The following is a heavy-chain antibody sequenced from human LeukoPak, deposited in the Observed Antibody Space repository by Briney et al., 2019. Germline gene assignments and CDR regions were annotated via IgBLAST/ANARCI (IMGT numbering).Heavy chain of an antibody. Sequence: PGRSLRLSCAASGFTVSSNYMSWVRQAPGKGLEWVSVIYSGGSTYYADSVKGRFTISRDNSKNTLYLQMNSLRAEDTAVYDCARDKIGVVRTAFDIWGQGTMVTVSS. CDR2: IYSGGST. J-gene: IGHJ3*02. CDR3: ARDKIGVVRTAFDI. V-gene: IGHV3-66*02. CDR1: GFTVSSNY. D-gene: IGHD3-3*01.